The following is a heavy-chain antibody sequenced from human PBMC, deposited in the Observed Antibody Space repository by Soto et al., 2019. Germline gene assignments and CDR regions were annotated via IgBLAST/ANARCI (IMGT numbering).Heavy chain of an antibody. V-gene: IGHV4-34*01. J-gene: IGHJ6*03. CDR1: GGSFSGYY. CDR2: INHSGST. CDR3: ARGLGVVVPAAIYYYYYYMDV. Sequence: NPSETLSLTCAVYGGSFSGYYWSWIRQPPGKGLEWIGEINHSGSTNYNPSIKSRITISVDTSKNQFSLKLSSVTAADTAVYYCARGLGVVVPAAIYYYYYYMDVWGKGTKVT. D-gene: IGHD2-2*02.